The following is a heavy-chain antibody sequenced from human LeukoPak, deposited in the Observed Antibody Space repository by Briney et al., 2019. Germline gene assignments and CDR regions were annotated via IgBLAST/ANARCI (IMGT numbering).Heavy chain of an antibody. CDR2: INHSGST. D-gene: IGHD3-3*01. Sequence: PSETLSLTCAVYGGSFSGYYWSWIRQPPGKGLEWIGEINHSGSTNYNPSLKSRVTISVDTSNNQFSLKLTSVTAADTAVYYCARHVPSTIFFNWFDPWGQGTLVTVSS. V-gene: IGHV4-34*01. CDR1: GGSFSGYY. J-gene: IGHJ5*02. CDR3: ARHVPSTIFFNWFDP.